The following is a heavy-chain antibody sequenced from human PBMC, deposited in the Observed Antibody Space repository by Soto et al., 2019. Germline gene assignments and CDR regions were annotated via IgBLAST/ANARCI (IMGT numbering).Heavy chain of an antibody. V-gene: IGHV1-8*01. CDR3: ARADYYDRSGYLLPCGY. D-gene: IGHD3-22*01. Sequence: QVQLVQSGAEVKKPGASVKVSCRASGYTFTSYDINWVRQATGQGLEWMGWMNPNSGNTGYAQKFQGRVTMTRNTSISTAYMELSSLRSEDSAVYYCARADYYDRSGYLLPCGYWGQGTLVTVSS. CDR1: GYTFTSYD. CDR2: MNPNSGNT. J-gene: IGHJ4*02.